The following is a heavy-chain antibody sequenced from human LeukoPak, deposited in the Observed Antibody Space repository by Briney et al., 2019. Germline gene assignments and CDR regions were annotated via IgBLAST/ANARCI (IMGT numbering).Heavy chain of an antibody. CDR2: ISLAGQT. CDR3: SRESGPFCHFGY. Sequence: KTSGTLSLTCVVSGGSISGTNWWSWVRQPPGQGLEWIGEISLAGQTNYNPSLNGRVTMSLDKSSNQLSLHLTSVTAADTATYYCSRESGPFCHFGYWGQGTLVIVSS. D-gene: IGHD1-26*01. J-gene: IGHJ4*02. V-gene: IGHV4-4*02. CDR1: GGSISGTNW.